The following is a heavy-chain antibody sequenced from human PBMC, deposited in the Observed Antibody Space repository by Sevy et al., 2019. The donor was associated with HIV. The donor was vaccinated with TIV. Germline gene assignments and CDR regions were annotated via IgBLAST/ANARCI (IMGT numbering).Heavy chain of an antibody. Sequence: GGSLRLSCAASGFTFSSYSMNWVRLAPGKGLGWVSYISSSSSTIYYADSVKGRFTICRDNAKNSLYLQMNSLRDEDTAVYYCAREGATAMVEPDYWGQGTLVTVSS. CDR1: GFTFSSYS. CDR2: ISSSSSTI. J-gene: IGHJ4*02. V-gene: IGHV3-48*02. D-gene: IGHD5-18*01. CDR3: AREGATAMVEPDY.